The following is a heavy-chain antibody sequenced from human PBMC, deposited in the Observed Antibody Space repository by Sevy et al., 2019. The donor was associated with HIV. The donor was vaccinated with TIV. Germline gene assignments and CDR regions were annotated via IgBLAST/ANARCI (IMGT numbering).Heavy chain of an antibody. CDR2: MNPNSGNT. D-gene: IGHD3-22*01. J-gene: IGHJ3*02. CDR1: GYTFTSYD. CDR3: ARGPEKGKYYYDSSGYYYGAYAFDI. V-gene: IGHV1-8*01. Sequence: ASVKVSCKASGYTFTSYDINWVRQATGQGLEWMGWMNPNSGNTGYAQKFQGRVTMARNTSISTAYIELSSLRFEGTAVYYCARGPEKGKYYYDSSGYYYGAYAFDIWGQGTMVTVSS.